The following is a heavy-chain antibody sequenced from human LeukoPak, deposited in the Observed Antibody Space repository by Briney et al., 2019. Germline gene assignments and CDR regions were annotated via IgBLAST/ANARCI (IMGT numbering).Heavy chain of an antibody. Sequence: SETLSLTCTVSGGSISSGSYYWSWIRQPPGKGLEWIGSIYYSGSTYYNPSLKSRVTISVDTSKNQFSLKLRSVTAADTALYYCARGKSRGSHIDYWGLGTLVTVSS. CDR3: ARGKSRGSHIDY. V-gene: IGHV4-39*07. CDR2: IYYSGST. D-gene: IGHD1-26*01. J-gene: IGHJ4*02. CDR1: GGSISSGSYY.